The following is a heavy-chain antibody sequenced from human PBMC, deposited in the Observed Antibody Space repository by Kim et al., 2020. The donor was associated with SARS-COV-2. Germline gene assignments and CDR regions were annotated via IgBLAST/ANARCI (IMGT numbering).Heavy chain of an antibody. J-gene: IGHJ6*03. CDR3: AIVSLSDLGFSYYAM. Sequence: SETLSLTCTVSGGSISSGTNYWAWIRQFPGKGLEWIGHIDFSGTTFYNSTLKSRLTISVDISKNQFSLDLFSVTAADTAMYYCAIVSLSDLGFSYYAM. CDR1: GGSISSGTNY. D-gene: IGHD3-10*01. CDR2: IDFSGTT. V-gene: IGHV4-31*03.